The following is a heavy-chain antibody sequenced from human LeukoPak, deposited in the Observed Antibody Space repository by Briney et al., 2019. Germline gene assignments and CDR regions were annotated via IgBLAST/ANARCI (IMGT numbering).Heavy chain of an antibody. V-gene: IGHV3-7*01. D-gene: IGHD5-18*01. CDR2: IKQDGSEK. J-gene: IGHJ4*02. CDR3: ARHLSGVTGYTYGRGIDY. Sequence: GVSLRLSCAASGFTFSTYWMSWVRQAPGKGLEWVANIKQDGSEKYYVDSVKGRFTISRDNAKNSLYLQMNTLRAEDTAVYYCARHLSGVTGYTYGRGIDYWGQGTLVTVSS. CDR1: GFTFSTYW.